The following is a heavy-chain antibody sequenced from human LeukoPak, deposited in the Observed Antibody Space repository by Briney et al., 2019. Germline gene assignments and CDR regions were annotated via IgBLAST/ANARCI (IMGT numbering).Heavy chain of an antibody. D-gene: IGHD3-16*01. Sequence: GGSLRLSCAASGFTFSSYGMHWVRQAPGKGLEWVAVISYDGSNKYHADSVKGRFTISRDNSKNTLSLQVNSLRVEDTAVYYCAKQNARGGTYEPVTVWGQAALVTVSS. CDR3: AKQNARGGTYEPVTV. CDR2: ISYDGSNK. CDR1: GFTFSSYG. V-gene: IGHV3-30*18. J-gene: IGHJ4*02.